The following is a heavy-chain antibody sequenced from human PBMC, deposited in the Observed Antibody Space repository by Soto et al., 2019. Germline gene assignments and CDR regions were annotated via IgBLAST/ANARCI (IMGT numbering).Heavy chain of an antibody. J-gene: IGHJ6*02. V-gene: IGHV1-2*04. Sequence: QVQLVQSGAEVKKPGASVKVSCKASGYTFTGYYIHWVRQAPGQGLEWMGWMHPDSGDTKYAQKFQGWVTMTRDTSIRTAYMELTRLKSDDTAVYYCARLNYFASGTAYFHGMDVWGQGTTVTVSS. CDR1: GYTFTGYY. CDR3: ARLNYFASGTAYFHGMDV. CDR2: MHPDSGDT. D-gene: IGHD3-10*01.